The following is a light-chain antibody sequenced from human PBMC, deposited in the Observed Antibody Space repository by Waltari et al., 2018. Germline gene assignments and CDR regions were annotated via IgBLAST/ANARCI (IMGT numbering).Light chain of an antibody. J-gene: IGKJ1*01. V-gene: IGKV2-30*01. CDR1: QSLVSSDGNTY. CDR3: MKGRHWPWT. Sequence: DVVMTQSPLSLPVTLGQPASISCRSSQSLVSSDGNTYFNWFQERPGQSPRRLLYKVSNRDSGVPDRFGGRGSGTNFTLRISRVEAEDVGVIYCMKGRHWPWTFGQGTKEEIK. CDR2: KVS.